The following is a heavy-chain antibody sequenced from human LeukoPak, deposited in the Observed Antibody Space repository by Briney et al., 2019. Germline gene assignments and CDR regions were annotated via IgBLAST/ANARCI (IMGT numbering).Heavy chain of an antibody. CDR2: ISGSGGST. J-gene: IGHJ4*02. Sequence: GGSLRLSCAASGFTFSSYAMRWVRQAPGKGLEWVSAISGSGGSTYYADSVKGRFTISRDNSKNTLFLQMNSLRAEDTAVYYCAKERDSRGYSDYWGQGTLVTVSS. V-gene: IGHV3-23*01. D-gene: IGHD3-22*01. CDR1: GFTFSSYA. CDR3: AKERDSRGYSDY.